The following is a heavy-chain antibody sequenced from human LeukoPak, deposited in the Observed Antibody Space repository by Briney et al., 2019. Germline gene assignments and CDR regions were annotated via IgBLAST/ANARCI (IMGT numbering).Heavy chain of an antibody. D-gene: IGHD3-22*01. CDR1: GGSFNNYA. J-gene: IGHJ4*02. CDR3: ATSYYDSSAYYPNPE. Sequence: GASVKVSCKASGGSFNNYAITWVRQAPGPGLEWMGGIIPIFGSPNYAQKFQGRVTITADKSTSTAYMDLSSLRSEDTAVYYCATSYYDSSAYYPNPEWGQGTLVTVSS. V-gene: IGHV1-69*06. CDR2: IIPIFGSP.